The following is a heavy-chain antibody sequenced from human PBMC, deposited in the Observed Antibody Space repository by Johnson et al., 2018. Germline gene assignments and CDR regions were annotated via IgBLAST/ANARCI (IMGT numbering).Heavy chain of an antibody. CDR2: ISSDGTNK. Sequence: QVQLVQSGGGVVQPGRSLRLSCAASGFTFSSYTLHWVRQVPGKGLEWVSLISSDGTNKHYADSVKGRFTISRDNSKNTLYLQMDSLRAEDTAVDYCARPDFNYYYMDVWGKGTTVTV. J-gene: IGHJ6*03. CDR1: GFTFSSYT. CDR3: ARPDFNYYYMDV. V-gene: IGHV3-30-3*01.